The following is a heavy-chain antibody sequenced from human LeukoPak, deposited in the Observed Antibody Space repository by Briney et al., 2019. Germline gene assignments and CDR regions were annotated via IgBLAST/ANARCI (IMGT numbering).Heavy chain of an antibody. CDR3: AREWSGSCFDY. J-gene: IGHJ4*02. D-gene: IGHD1-26*01. CDR1: GYTFAGYY. V-gene: IGHV1-18*04. Sequence: ASVKVSCKASGYTFAGYYMHWVRQAPGQGLEWMGWISAYNGNTNYAQKLQGRVTMTTDTSTSTAYMELRSLRSDDTAVYYCAREWSGSCFDYWGQGTLVTVSS. CDR2: ISAYNGNT.